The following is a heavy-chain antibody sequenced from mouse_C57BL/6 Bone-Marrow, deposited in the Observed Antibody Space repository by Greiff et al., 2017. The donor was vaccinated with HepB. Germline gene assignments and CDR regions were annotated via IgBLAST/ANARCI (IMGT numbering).Heavy chain of an antibody. CDR1: GYTFTSYW. J-gene: IGHJ4*01. V-gene: IGHV1-59*01. Sequence: QVQLQQPGAELVRPGTSVKLSCKASGYTFTSYWMHWVKQRPGQGLEWIGVIDPSDSYTNYNQKFKGKATLTVDTSSSTAYMQLSSLTSEDSAVYYCARGLPYAMDYWGQGTSVTVSS. D-gene: IGHD3-1*01. CDR3: ARGLPYAMDY. CDR2: IDPSDSYT.